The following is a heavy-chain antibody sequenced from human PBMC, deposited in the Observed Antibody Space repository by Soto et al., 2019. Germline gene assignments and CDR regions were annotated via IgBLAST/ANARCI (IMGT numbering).Heavy chain of an antibody. CDR3: ARGQTTVTTGRYYYGMDV. Sequence: QVQLQESGPGLVKPSQTLSLTCTVSGGSISSGDYYWSWIRQPPGKGLEWIGYIYYSGSTYYNPSLKSRVTISVDTSKNQFSLKLSSVTAADTAVYYCARGQTTVTTGRYYYGMDVWGQGTTVTVSS. CDR2: IYYSGST. V-gene: IGHV4-30-4*01. CDR1: GGSISSGDYY. J-gene: IGHJ6*02. D-gene: IGHD4-17*01.